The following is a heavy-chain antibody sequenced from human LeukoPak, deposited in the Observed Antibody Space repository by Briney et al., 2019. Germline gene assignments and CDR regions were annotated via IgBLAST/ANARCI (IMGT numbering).Heavy chain of an antibody. V-gene: IGHV4-61*01. CDR1: GGPVSSGSYY. CDR2: IYYSGST. CDR3: ARDPRAGYSSGWSS. J-gene: IGHJ4*02. Sequence: SETLSLTCTVSGGPVSSGSYYWSWIRQPPGKGLEWIGYIYYSGSTNYNPSLKSRVTISVDTSKNQFSLKLSSVTAADTAVYYCARDPRAGYSSGWSSWGQGTLVTVSS. D-gene: IGHD6-19*01.